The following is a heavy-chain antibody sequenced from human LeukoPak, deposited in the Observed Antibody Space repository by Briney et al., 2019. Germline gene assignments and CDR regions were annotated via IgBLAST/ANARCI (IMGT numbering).Heavy chain of an antibody. D-gene: IGHD3-10*01. CDR3: ARYGPWMDV. J-gene: IGHJ6*03. Sequence: GGSLRLSCAASGFTFSSSDMHWVRQPTGKGLEWVSAIGTIGDTYYADSVKGRITISRDNAKNSVYLQMNSLRAEDTAVYYCARYGPWMDVWGKGTTVTIS. V-gene: IGHV3-13*01. CDR1: GFTFSSSD. CDR2: IGTIGDT.